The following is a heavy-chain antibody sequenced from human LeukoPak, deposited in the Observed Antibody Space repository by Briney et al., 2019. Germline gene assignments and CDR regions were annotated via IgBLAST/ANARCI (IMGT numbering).Heavy chain of an antibody. V-gene: IGHV1-69*04. CDR2: IIPILGIA. J-gene: IGHJ6*02. D-gene: IGHD3-9*01. Sequence: ASAKVSCKASGGTFSSYAISWVRQAPGQGLEWMGRIIPILGIANYAQKFQGRVTITAGKSTSTAYMELSSLRSEDTAVYYCARDERLDNGMDVWGQGTTVTVSS. CDR1: GGTFSSYA. CDR3: ARDERLDNGMDV.